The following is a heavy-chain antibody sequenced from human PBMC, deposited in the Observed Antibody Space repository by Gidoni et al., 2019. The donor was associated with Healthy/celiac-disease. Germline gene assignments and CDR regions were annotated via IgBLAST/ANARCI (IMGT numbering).Heavy chain of an antibody. CDR1: GGTFSSYA. CDR3: ARDRAARGLGGYYYYGMDV. V-gene: IGHV1-69*01. Sequence: QVQLVQSGAEVKKPGSSVKVSCKASGGTFSSYAISWVRQAPGQGLEWMGGIIPSFGTANYAQKFQGRVTITADESTSTAYMELSSLRSEDTAVYYCARDRAARGLGGYYYYGMDVWGQGTTVTVSS. CDR2: IIPSFGTA. D-gene: IGHD3-16*01. J-gene: IGHJ6*02.